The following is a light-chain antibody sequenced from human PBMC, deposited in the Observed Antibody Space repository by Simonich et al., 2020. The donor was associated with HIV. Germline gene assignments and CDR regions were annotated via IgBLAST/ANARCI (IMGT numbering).Light chain of an antibody. Sequence: EIVLTQSPGTLSLSPGERATLSCRASQIVSSRYLAWYQQIPGLAPRLLIYDASSRATGIPSRFRGSGSGTEYTLTISSLQPEDFATYYCQQYYSSLLTFGGGTKVEIK. J-gene: IGKJ4*01. CDR3: QQYYSSLLT. CDR2: DAS. CDR1: QIVSSRY. V-gene: IGKV3D-20*01.